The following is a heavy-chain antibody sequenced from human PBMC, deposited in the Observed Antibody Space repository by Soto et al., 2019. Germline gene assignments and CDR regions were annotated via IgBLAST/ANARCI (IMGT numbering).Heavy chain of an antibody. V-gene: IGHV4-59*12. CDR1: GISIIGYY. Sequence: ETLSLTCTFSGISIIGYYWTWIRQSPERGLEWIGYIHYRGSANYNPSLNSRLTMSVYRSKSQFSMKLASVTAADTAVYYCARGVGGSGLNWFDPWGQGTLVTVSS. CDR3: ARGVGGSGLNWFDP. J-gene: IGHJ5*02. D-gene: IGHD6-19*01. CDR2: IHYRGSA.